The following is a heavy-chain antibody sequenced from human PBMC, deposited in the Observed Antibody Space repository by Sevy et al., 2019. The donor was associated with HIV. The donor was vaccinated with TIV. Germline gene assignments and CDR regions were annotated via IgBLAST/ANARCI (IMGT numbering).Heavy chain of an antibody. V-gene: IGHV1-18*01. CDR3: ARADWRGGSGYSFAS. CDR2: ISPHTGDT. CDR1: GYTFTTYR. D-gene: IGHD2-15*01. J-gene: IGHJ5*02. Sequence: ASVKVSCKASGYTFTTYRIHWVRQAPGQGLEWLGWISPHTGDTNYAQILQGRVTMITDTSTSTAYMEVRSLTSDDTAVYYRARADWRGGSGYSFASWGQGTLVTVSS.